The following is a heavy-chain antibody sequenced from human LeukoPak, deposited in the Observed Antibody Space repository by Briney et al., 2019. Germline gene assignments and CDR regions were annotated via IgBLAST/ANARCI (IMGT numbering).Heavy chain of an antibody. D-gene: IGHD3-22*01. J-gene: IGHJ4*02. V-gene: IGHV1-2*02. CDR2: INPNTGGT. Sequence: ASVTVSCKASVYTFTGYYMHWVRQAPGQGLEWMGWINPNTGGTNYAQKFQGRVTMTRDTSINTAYMELSRLRSDDTAMYYCAREGSDSSGYQDSWGQGTLVTVSS. CDR1: VYTFTGYY. CDR3: AREGSDSSGYQDS.